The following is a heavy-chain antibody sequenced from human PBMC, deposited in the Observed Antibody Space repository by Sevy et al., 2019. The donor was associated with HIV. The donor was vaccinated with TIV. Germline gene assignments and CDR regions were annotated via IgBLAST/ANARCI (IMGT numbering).Heavy chain of an antibody. V-gene: IGHV3-48*03. J-gene: IGHJ4*02. CDR2: ITNSGSSI. CDR3: ARDLPPSATTVAHFDY. CDR1: GFTFSSYE. D-gene: IGHD4-17*01. Sequence: GGTLRLSCTASGFTFSSYEMNWVRQAPGKGLEWVSYITNSGSSIYYSDSVRGRFTVSRDNAKNSLYLQMKSLRAEDTAVYYCARDLPPSATTVAHFDYWGRGTLVTVSS.